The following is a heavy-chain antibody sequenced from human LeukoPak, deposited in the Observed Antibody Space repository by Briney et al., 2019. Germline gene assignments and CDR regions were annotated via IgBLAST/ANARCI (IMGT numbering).Heavy chain of an antibody. V-gene: IGHV3-21*01. Sequence: GGSLRLSCAASGFTFSSYSMNWVRQAPGKGLEWVSSISSSSSYIYYADSVKGRFTISRDNAKNSLYLQMNSLRAEDTAVYYCASRAVAGTPPGYWGQGTLVTVSS. J-gene: IGHJ4*02. CDR3: ASRAVAGTPPGY. CDR1: GFTFSSYS. D-gene: IGHD6-19*01. CDR2: ISSSSSYI.